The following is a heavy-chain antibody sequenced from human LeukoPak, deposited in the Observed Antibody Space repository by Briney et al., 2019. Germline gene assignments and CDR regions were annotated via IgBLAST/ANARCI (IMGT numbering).Heavy chain of an antibody. J-gene: IGHJ3*02. D-gene: IGHD2-15*01. CDR1: GFTFSSYA. CDR2: VSGGGDSI. V-gene: IGHV3-23*01. CDR3: AREDLYQAFDI. Sequence: GGSLRLSCEASGFTFSSYAMSWVRQAPGKGLEWVSAVSGGGDSIYYADPVKGRFTISRDNAKNSLYLQMNSLRAEDTAVYYCAREDLYQAFDIWGQGTMVTVSS.